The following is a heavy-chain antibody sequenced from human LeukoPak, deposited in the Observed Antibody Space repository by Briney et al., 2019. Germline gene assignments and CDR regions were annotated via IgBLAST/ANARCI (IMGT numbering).Heavy chain of an antibody. CDR2: ISAYSGNT. D-gene: IGHD6-13*01. Sequence: EWMGWISAYSGNTNYAQKFQDRVTLTIDTSTSTAYMELRSLRSDDTALFYCARDRIASGMDYWGQGTLVTVSS. V-gene: IGHV1-18*01. J-gene: IGHJ4*02. CDR3: ARDRIASGMDY.